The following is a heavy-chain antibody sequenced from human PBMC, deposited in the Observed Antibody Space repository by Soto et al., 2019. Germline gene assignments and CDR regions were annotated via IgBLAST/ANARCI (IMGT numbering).Heavy chain of an antibody. Sequence: SETLSLTCTVSGSDITTYYWSWLRQSPGKGLEWIGHIYDTGSTTYNPSLKSRVTISVDTSNKQFSLRLTSVTAADTAVYYCARCPIDHNWFDPWGQGTLVTVPQ. V-gene: IGHV4-59*01. CDR2: IYDTGST. J-gene: IGHJ5*02. CDR3: ARCPIDHNWFDP. CDR1: GSDITTYY. D-gene: IGHD3-9*01.